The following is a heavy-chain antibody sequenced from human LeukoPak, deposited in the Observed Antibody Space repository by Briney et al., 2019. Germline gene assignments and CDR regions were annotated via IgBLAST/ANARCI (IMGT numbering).Heavy chain of an antibody. D-gene: IGHD5-12*01. CDR3: IRHGDGGYDY. Sequence: SGRSLRLSYAASVVTFSSATIHLVRKPSGKVKNLVGRIRSKANNYAKAYAASVKGRFTISRDDSKNTASLQMNSLKNEDTAVYYCIRHGDGGYDYWGQGTLVTVSS. V-gene: IGHV3-73*01. J-gene: IGHJ4*02. CDR2: IRSKANNYAK. CDR1: VVTFSSAT.